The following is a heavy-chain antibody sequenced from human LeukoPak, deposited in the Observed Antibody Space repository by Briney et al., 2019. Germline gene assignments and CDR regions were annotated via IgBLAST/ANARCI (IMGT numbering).Heavy chain of an antibody. CDR2: ISHSGSA. CDR3: ARGPMATDYYDRSSYG. D-gene: IGHD3-22*01. Sequence: PSETLSLTCNVYDGSFSGYYCSWIRQPPGKGLEWIGEISHSGSANYNPSLKSRVTILLDTSKNQLSLKLSSVTAADTAVYYCARGPMATDYYDRSSYGWGQGALVTVSS. J-gene: IGHJ4*02. V-gene: IGHV4-34*01. CDR1: DGSFSGYY.